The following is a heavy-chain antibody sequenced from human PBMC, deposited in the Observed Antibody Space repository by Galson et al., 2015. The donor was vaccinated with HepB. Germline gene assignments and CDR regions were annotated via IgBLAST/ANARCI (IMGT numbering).Heavy chain of an antibody. Sequence: SVKVSCKASGSTLSNYGINWVRQAPGQGLEWMGGIIPIFGTTNYAQKFQGRVTLIADKSTSTAYMELSSLTSEDTAVYFCARAVPESFDFWSGYSHFDSWGQGTLVTVSS. V-gene: IGHV1-69*06. J-gene: IGHJ4*02. CDR2: IIPIFGTT. CDR3: ARAVPESFDFWSGYSHFDS. D-gene: IGHD3-3*01. CDR1: GSTLSNYG.